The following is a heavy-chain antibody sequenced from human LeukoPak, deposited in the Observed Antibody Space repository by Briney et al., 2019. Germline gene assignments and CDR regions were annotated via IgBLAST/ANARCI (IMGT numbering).Heavy chain of an antibody. CDR3: ARAPQVLYLDSSRWGEDYYYYMDV. V-gene: IGHV3-48*01. CDR2: ISSSSSTI. Sequence: GGTLRLSCAASGFTFNSYSMNWVRQAPGEGLEWVSYISSSSSTIYDADSVKGRFTISRDNAKNSLYLQMNSLRAEDTAVYYCARAPQVLYLDSSRWGEDYYYYMDVWGKGTTVTVSS. CDR1: GFTFNSYS. D-gene: IGHD6-19*01. J-gene: IGHJ6*03.